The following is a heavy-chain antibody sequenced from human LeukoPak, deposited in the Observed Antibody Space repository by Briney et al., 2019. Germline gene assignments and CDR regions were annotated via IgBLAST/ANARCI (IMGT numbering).Heavy chain of an antibody. V-gene: IGHV3-23*01. CDR1: GFTFSTCA. Sequence: GGSLRLSCAASGFTFSTCAMSWVRQASGKGLERVSTISGGGRSTDYADSVKGLFTISRDNSKNTLYLQMNSLRAEDTAVYYCARDRYFDYWGQGTLVTVSS. J-gene: IGHJ4*02. CDR3: ARDRYFDY. CDR2: ISGGGRST.